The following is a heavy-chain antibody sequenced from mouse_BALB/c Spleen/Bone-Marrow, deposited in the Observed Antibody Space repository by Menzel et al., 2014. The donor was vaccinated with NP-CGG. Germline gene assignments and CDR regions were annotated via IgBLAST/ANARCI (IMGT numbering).Heavy chain of an antibody. Sequence: QVHVKQSGAELVKPGAPVKLSCKASGYTFTSYWMNWIKQRPGRGLEWIGRIDPSDSETHYNQKFKDKATLTVDKSSSTAYIQLSSQTSEDSAVYYSARDHFSSGSYKFVYWGQGTLVTVSA. V-gene: IGHV1-69*02. D-gene: IGHD1-1*02. CDR3: ARDHFSSGSYKFVY. CDR2: IDPSDSET. J-gene: IGHJ3*01. CDR1: GYTFTSYW.